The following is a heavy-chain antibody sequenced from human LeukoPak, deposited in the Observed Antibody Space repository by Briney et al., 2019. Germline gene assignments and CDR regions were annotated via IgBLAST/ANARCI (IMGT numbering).Heavy chain of an antibody. CDR2: ISSSGTTI. J-gene: IGHJ6*03. Sequence: TGGSLRLSCAASGFIFSDYYMTWIRQAPGKGLEWVSYISSSGTTIYYADSVKGRFTISRDNAKNSLSLLMNSLRAEDTAAYYCARERTPRGSNYMDVWGKGTTVTVSS. D-gene: IGHD3-16*01. V-gene: IGHV3-11*04. CDR3: ARERTPRGSNYMDV. CDR1: GFIFSDYY.